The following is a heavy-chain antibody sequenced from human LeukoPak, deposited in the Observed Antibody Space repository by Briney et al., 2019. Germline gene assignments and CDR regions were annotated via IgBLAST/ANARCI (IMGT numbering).Heavy chain of an antibody. CDR1: GFTFSSYA. J-gene: IGHJ3*02. Sequence: GGSLRLSCAASGFTFSSYAMSWVRQAPGKGLEWVSAISGSGGSTYYADSVKGRFTISRDNSKNTLYLQMNSLRAEDTAVYYCANFRSWTNDAFVIWGQGTMVTVSS. CDR2: ISGSGGST. CDR3: ANFRSWTNDAFVI. V-gene: IGHV3-23*01. D-gene: IGHD3/OR15-3a*01.